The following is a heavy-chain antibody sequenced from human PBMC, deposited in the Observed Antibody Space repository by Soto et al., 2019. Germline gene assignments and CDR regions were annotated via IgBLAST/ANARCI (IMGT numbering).Heavy chain of an antibody. D-gene: IGHD3-10*01. V-gene: IGHV3-23*01. CDR2: ISGSGGST. CDR3: AKGTSITMVRGVAYYGMDV. CDR1: GFTFSSYA. Sequence: EVQLLESGGGLVQPGGSLRLSCGASGFTFSSYAMSWVRQAPGKGLEWVSAISGSGGSTYYADSVKGRFTISRDNSKNTLYLQMNSLRAEDTAVYYCAKGTSITMVRGVAYYGMDVWGQGTTVTVSS. J-gene: IGHJ6*02.